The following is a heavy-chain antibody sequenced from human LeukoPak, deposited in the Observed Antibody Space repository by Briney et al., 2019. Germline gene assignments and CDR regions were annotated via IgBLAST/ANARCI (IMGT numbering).Heavy chain of an antibody. CDR1: GYTFTSYD. Sequence: ASVKVSCKASGYTFTSYDINWVRQATGQGLEWMGWMNPNSDNTGYAQKFQGRLTMTRNSSISTVYMELRNLRSDDTAVYYCAREGRDSSTWILYYVYALDVWGQGTTVTVSS. D-gene: IGHD6-13*01. J-gene: IGHJ6*02. CDR3: AREGRDSSTWILYYVYALDV. CDR2: MNPNSDNT. V-gene: IGHV1-8*02.